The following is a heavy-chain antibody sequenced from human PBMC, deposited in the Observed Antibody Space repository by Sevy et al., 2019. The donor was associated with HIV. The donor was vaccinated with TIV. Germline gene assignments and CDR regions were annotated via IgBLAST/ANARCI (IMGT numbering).Heavy chain of an antibody. CDR3: VGATDTYYTLDY. CDR2: IIPMFGTGTT. J-gene: IGHJ4*02. D-gene: IGHD3-3*01. Sequence: ASVKVSCKASGDTFTNYAFGWVRQAPGQGLEWMGRIIPMFGTGTTDYAQKFQGRVKITADESTSTAYMELSSLRSEDTAVYYCVGATDTYYTLDYWGQGTLVTVSS. V-gene: IGHV1-69*13. CDR1: GDTFTNYA.